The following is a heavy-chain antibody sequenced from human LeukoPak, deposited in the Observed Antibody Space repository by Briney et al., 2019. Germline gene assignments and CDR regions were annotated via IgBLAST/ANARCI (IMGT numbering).Heavy chain of an antibody. CDR3: AKELQVDTRYNAFDI. J-gene: IGHJ3*02. V-gene: IGHV3-23*01. CDR1: GVMKTYS. D-gene: IGHD3-16*02. CDR2: FSSRDDST. Sequence: GGSLRLSCAASGVMKTYSMNWVRQAPGKGLEWVSGFSSRDDSTYYADSVKGRFTISRDNSMNTLYLHMNSLRAEDTAVYYCAKELQVDTRYNAFDIWGQGTMVTVSS.